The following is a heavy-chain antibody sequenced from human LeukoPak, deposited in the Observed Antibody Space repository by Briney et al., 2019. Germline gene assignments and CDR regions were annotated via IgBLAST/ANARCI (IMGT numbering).Heavy chain of an antibody. CDR3: ARDRGAVNNEYFDY. CDR1: GYTFTRYY. CDR2: INPNSGGT. Sequence: ASVKVSCKASGYTFTRYYMHWVPQAPGQGLEWRGWINPNSGGTNYAQKVQGRVTMTRDTSISSVYMELSRLRSDDTAVYYCARDRGAVNNEYFDYWGQGTLVTVSS. D-gene: IGHD1/OR15-1a*01. V-gene: IGHV1-2*02. J-gene: IGHJ4*02.